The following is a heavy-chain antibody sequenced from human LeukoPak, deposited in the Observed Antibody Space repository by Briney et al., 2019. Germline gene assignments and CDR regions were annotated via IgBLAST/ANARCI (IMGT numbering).Heavy chain of an antibody. CDR1: GFIFSSFG. Sequence: GGSLRLSCAASGFIFSSFGMHWVRQAPGKGLEWVAFTQDDESNNYYAGSVKGRFTISRDNSKNTLLLQMSSLRPEDTALYYCAKQMVERPHYYYMDVWGKGTTVTVSS. CDR2: TQDDESNN. CDR3: AKQMVERPHYYYMDV. D-gene: IGHD2-8*01. V-gene: IGHV3-30*02. J-gene: IGHJ6*03.